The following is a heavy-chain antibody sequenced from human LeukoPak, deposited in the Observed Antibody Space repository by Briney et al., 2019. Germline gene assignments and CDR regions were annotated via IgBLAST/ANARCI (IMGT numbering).Heavy chain of an antibody. D-gene: IGHD2-15*01. CDR1: GFTFSNYA. V-gene: IGHV3-23*01. CDR2: ISASGGST. Sequence: QPGGSLRLSCAASGFTFSNYAMSWVRQAPGKGLEWVSAISASGGSTYYADSVKGRVTTSRDNSKNTLSLQMNSLRVEDTAVYYCAKRYCGGGSCYAAYWGQGTLVTVSS. J-gene: IGHJ4*02. CDR3: AKRYCGGGSCYAAY.